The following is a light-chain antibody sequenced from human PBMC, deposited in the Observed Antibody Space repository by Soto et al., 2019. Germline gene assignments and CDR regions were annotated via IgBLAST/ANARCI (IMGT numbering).Light chain of an antibody. Sequence: QSVLTQPPSVSGAPGQRVTISCTGSSSNIGAGYNVHWYQQLPGTAPKLLIYGNSNRPSGVPDRFSGSKSGTSASLAITGLEDDDEADYYCQSYDSSLSGVVFGGGTKVTVL. CDR2: GNS. V-gene: IGLV1-40*01. J-gene: IGLJ2*01. CDR3: QSYDSSLSGVV. CDR1: SSNIGAGYN.